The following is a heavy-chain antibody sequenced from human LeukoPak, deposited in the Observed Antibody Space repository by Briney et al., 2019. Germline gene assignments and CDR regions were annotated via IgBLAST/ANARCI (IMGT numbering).Heavy chain of an antibody. V-gene: IGHV3-23*01. CDR1: GFTFSSYA. Sequence: GGSLRLSCAASGFTFSSYAMSWVRQAPGKGLEWVSAISGSGGSTYYADSVKGRFTISRDNSKNTLYLQMNSLRAEDTAVYYCAKDEGIVVVPAAIYVDRYNDYWGQGTLSPSPQ. D-gene: IGHD2-2*01. CDR2: ISGSGGST. CDR3: AKDEGIVVVPAAIYVDRYNDY. J-gene: IGHJ4*02.